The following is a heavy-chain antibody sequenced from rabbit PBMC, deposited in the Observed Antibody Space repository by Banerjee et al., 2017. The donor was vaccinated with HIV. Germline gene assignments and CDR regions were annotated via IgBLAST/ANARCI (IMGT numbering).Heavy chain of an antibody. CDR1: GFSFSSGYY. D-gene: IGHD4-1*01. CDR2: IGTGSTDST. CDR3: ARDLAGVIGWNFNL. V-gene: IGHV1S45*01. Sequence: QEQLVESGGGLVKPEGSLTLTCTTSGFSFSSGYYMCWVRQAPGKGLEWIACIGTGSTDSTYYATWAEGRFTISKTSSTTVTLQMTSLTAADTATYFCARDLAGVIGWNFNLWGQGTLVTVS. J-gene: IGHJ4*01.